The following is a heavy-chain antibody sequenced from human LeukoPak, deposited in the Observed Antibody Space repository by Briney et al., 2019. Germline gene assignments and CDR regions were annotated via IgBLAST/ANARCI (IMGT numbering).Heavy chain of an antibody. D-gene: IGHD6-13*01. CDR2: TSAYNGNT. Sequence: ASVKVSCKASGYTFTSYGISWVRQAPGQGLEWMGWTSAYNGNTNYAQKFQGRVTMTRDTSTSTVYMELSSLRSEDTAVYYCAREAFLAAASYYFDYWGQGTLVTVSS. CDR3: AREAFLAAASYYFDY. V-gene: IGHV1-18*01. J-gene: IGHJ4*02. CDR1: GYTFTSYG.